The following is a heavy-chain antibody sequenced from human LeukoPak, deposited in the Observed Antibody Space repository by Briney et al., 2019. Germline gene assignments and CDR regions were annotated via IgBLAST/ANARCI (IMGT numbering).Heavy chain of an antibody. D-gene: IGHD2-15*01. V-gene: IGHV1-8*02. CDR1: GYTFTYRY. Sequence: GSSVKVSCKASGYTFTYRYLHWVRQATGQGLEWMGWMNPNSGNTGYAQKFQGRVTMTRNTSISTAYMELSSLRSEDTAVYYCASHLLPTNSWGQGTLVTVSS. CDR3: ASHLLPTNS. CDR2: MNPNSGNT. J-gene: IGHJ4*02.